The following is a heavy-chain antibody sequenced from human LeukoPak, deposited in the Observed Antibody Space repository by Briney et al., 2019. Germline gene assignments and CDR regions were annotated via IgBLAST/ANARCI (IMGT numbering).Heavy chain of an antibody. D-gene: IGHD3-22*01. CDR1: GYSISSGYY. J-gene: IGHJ5*02. CDR2: IYHSGST. CDR3: ARLDYDSSVYHPYNWFDP. V-gene: IGHV4-38-2*02. Sequence: SETLSLTCTVSGYSISSGYYWGWIRQPPGKGLEWIGSIYHSGSTYYNPSLKCRVTISIDTSKNQFSLKLTSVTAADTALYYCARLDYDSSVYHPYNWFDPWGQGILVTVSS.